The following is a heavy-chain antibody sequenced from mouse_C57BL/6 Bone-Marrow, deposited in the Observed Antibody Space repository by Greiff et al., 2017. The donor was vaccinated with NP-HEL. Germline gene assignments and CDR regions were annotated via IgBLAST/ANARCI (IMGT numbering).Heavy chain of an antibody. CDR1: GYAFSSYW. D-gene: IGHD1-1*01. Sequence: QVQLKQSGAELVKPGASVKISCKASGYAFSSYWMNWVKERPGQGLAWIGQIYPGDGDTKYNGKFKGKATLTADKSSSTAYMQVRSLTSEDSAVYFSARGEDGSSRCGYAMDYGGRGTSVT. V-gene: IGHV1-80*01. CDR2: IYPGDGDT. J-gene: IGHJ4*01. CDR3: ARGEDGSSRCGYAMDY.